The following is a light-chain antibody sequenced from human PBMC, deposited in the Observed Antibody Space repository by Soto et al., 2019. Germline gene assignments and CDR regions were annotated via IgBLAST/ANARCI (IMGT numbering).Light chain of an antibody. V-gene: IGKV1-33*01. J-gene: IGKJ5*01. CDR3: QQYDNLPTIT. CDR1: QDISNY. Sequence: DIQMTQSTSSLSASVGDRVTITSQASQDISNYLNWYQQKPXKAPKLXXYDASNLETGVPSRFIGSGSGTDFTFTISSLQPEDIATYDCQQYDNLPTITFGQGTRLEIK. CDR2: DAS.